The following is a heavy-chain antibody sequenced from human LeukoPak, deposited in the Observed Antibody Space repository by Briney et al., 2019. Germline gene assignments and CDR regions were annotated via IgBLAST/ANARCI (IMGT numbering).Heavy chain of an antibody. Sequence: GGSLRLSCAASGFTFSSYSMNWVRQAPGKGLEWVSSISSSSSYIYYADSVKGRFTISRDNAKNSLYLQMNSLRAEDTAVYYCARAPYRAAYYFDYWGQGTLVTVSS. V-gene: IGHV3-21*01. D-gene: IGHD6-25*01. J-gene: IGHJ4*02. CDR1: GFTFSSYS. CDR3: ARAPYRAAYYFDY. CDR2: ISSSSSYI.